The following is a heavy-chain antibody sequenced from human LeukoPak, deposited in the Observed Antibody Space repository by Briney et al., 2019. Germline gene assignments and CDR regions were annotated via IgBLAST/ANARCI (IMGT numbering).Heavy chain of an antibody. CDR3: STTYYYDSSEGY. J-gene: IGHJ4*02. V-gene: IGHV3-15*07. D-gene: IGHD3-22*01. CDR2: IKSKTDGGTT. CDR1: GFIFNNYA. Sequence: GGSLRLSCAGSGFIFNNYAMHWVRQPPGKGLEWVGRIKSKTDGGTTDYAAPVKGRFTISRDDSKNTLYLQMNSLKTEDTAVYYCSTTYYYDSSEGYWGQGTLVTVSS.